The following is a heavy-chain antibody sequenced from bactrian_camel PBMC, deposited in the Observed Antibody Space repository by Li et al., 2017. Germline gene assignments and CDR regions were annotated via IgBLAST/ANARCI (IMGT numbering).Heavy chain of an antibody. Sequence: VQLVESGGGSVQAGGSLSLSCTASEPAYRYDMGWFRQAPGKEREGVAVTYTRGGDTSVVGDVKGRFTISRDDGKSTIYLQMDNLKPEDTAIYYCAAGARARMFTENNYRGFDAWGQGTQVTVS. CDR3: AAGARARMFTENNYRGFDA. D-gene: IGHD1*01. CDR1: EPAYRYD. J-gene: IGHJ6*01. V-gene: IGHV3-3*01. CDR2: TYTRGGDT.